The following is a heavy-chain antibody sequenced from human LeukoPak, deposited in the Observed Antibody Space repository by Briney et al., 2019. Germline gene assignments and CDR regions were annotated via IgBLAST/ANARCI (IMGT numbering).Heavy chain of an antibody. CDR1: GGTFSSYA. D-gene: IGHD3-9*01. Sequence: SVKVSCKASGGTFSSYAISWVRQAPGQGLEWMGGIIPVFGTANYAQKFQGRVTSTADESTSTAYMELSSLRSEDTAVYYCARAPPYYDILTGYHDAFDIWGQGTMVTDSS. V-gene: IGHV1-69*13. CDR2: IIPVFGTA. CDR3: ARAPPYYDILTGYHDAFDI. J-gene: IGHJ3*02.